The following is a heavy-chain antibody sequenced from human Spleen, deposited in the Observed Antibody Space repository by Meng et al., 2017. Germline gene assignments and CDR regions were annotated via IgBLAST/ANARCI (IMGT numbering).Heavy chain of an antibody. V-gene: IGHV4-34*01. CDR2: SDHFGNT. CDR3: AACVALVKEGFDY. Sequence: VQLQQWGAGLVKPSDTLSLTCAVFGGFLSGYYCNWFRQPPGKGLEWIGGSDHFGNTIYNPSLKGRLTLSVDTSKNQFSLKLSTVTAADTALYYCAACVALVKEGFDYWGQGTLVTVSS. D-gene: IGHD5-18*01. CDR1: GGFLSGYY. J-gene: IGHJ4*02.